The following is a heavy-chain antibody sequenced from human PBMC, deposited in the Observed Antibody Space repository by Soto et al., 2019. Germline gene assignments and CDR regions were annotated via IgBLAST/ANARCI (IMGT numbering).Heavy chain of an antibody. J-gene: IGHJ4*02. CDR2: ISSSSSYI. D-gene: IGHD4-17*01. Sequence: EVQLVESGGGLVKPGGSLRLSCAASGFTFSSYTMNWVRQAPGKGPEWVSSISSSSSYIYYGDSVKGRFSISRDNAKNSLYLQMNSLRAEDKAVYYCARTSYGDHVGYWGQGTLVTVSS. V-gene: IGHV3-21*01. CDR3: ARTSYGDHVGY. CDR1: GFTFSSYT.